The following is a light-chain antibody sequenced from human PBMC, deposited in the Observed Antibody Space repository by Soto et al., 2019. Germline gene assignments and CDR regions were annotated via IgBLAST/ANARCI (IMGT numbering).Light chain of an antibody. V-gene: IGLV2-14*01. CDR2: DVS. CDR1: SSDVGGYDY. J-gene: IGLJ1*01. Sequence: QSALTQPASVSGSPGQSIAISCTGTSSDVGGYDYVSWYQQHPGKAPKLMIYDVSNGPSGVSNRFSGSKSDNTASLTISGLQAEDEADYYCSSYTSSSTYVFGTGTTLTVL. CDR3: SSYTSSSTYV.